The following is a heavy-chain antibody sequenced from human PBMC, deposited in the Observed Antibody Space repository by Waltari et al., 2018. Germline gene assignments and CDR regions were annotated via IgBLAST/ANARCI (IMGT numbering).Heavy chain of an antibody. J-gene: IGHJ5*02. Sequence: QVQLQQWGAGLLKPSETLSLTCAVYGGSFSGYYWSWIRQPPGNGLEWIGEINHSGSTNYNPSLKSRVTISVDTSKNQFSLKLSSVTAADTAVYYCASAWGRKRYCSGGSCLFDPWGQGTLVTVSS. CDR1: GGSFSGYY. V-gene: IGHV4-34*01. D-gene: IGHD2-15*01. CDR3: ASAWGRKRYCSGGSCLFDP. CDR2: INHSGST.